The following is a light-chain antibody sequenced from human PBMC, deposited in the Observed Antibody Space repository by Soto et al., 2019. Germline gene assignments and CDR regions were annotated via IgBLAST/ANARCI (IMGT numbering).Light chain of an antibody. Sequence: EIVMTQSPATLSVSPGERATLSCRASQSVGSHLAWYQQKPGQAPRLLIYATSTRATGIPDRFSGSGSETEFTLTISSLQSEDFAVYYCQQYKNWPPYTFGQGTKLEIK. V-gene: IGKV3-15*01. CDR3: QQYKNWPPYT. J-gene: IGKJ2*01. CDR2: ATS. CDR1: QSVGSH.